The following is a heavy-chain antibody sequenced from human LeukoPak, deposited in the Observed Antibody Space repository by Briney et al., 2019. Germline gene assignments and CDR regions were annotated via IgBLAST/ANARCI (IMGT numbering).Heavy chain of an antibody. D-gene: IGHD3-22*01. CDR3: ARRPSSGYQDY. CDR2: IYYSGST. Sequence: PSETLPLTCTVSGGSISSSSYYWGWIRQPPGKGLEWIGSIYYSGSTYYNPSLKSRVTISVDTSKNQFSLKLSSVTAADTAVYYCARRPSSGYQDYWGQGTLVTVSS. V-gene: IGHV4-39*01. J-gene: IGHJ4*02. CDR1: GGSISSSSYY.